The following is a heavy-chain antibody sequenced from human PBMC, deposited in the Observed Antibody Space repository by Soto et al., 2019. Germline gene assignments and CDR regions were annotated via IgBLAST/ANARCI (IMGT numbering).Heavy chain of an antibody. CDR1: GGSISSYY. J-gene: IGHJ4*02. CDR3: ARAPIAARPRGYYFDY. Sequence: QVQLQESGPGLVKPSETLSLTCTVSGGSISSYYWSWIRQPPGKGVEWIGYIYYSGSTNYNPSLKSRVTISVDTSKNQFSLKLSSVTAADTAVYYCARAPIAARPRGYYFDYWGQGTLVTVSS. D-gene: IGHD6-6*01. V-gene: IGHV4-59*01. CDR2: IYYSGST.